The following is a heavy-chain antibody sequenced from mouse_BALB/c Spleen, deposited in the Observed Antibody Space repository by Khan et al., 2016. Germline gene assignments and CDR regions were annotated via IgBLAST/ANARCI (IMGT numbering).Heavy chain of an antibody. CDR2: IWSGGST. V-gene: IGHV2-2*02. D-gene: IGHD3-1*01. J-gene: IGHJ2*01. CDR1: GFSITSHD. Sequence: QVQLHASLPGLVQPSQSLSITCTVSGFSITSHDGRWVRQSPGKDLEWLGVIWSGGSTDYNEAFISRLSISKHNSKNHVFVTMNSLQANDTARYYCATSSDDWCHRSTLTVSS. CDR3: ATSSDD.